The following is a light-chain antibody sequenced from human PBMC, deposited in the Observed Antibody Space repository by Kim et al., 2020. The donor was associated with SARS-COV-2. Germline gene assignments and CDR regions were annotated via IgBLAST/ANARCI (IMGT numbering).Light chain of an antibody. J-gene: IGLJ3*02. CDR2: GQN. Sequence: SSELTQDPTVSVALGQSVRITCQGDSLKDYYASWYQKKPGQAPLLVIYGQNNRPAGIPDRFSGSRSGNTASLTITGTQAEDEADYYCNSQDTSGTYWVFGGGTKLTVL. V-gene: IGLV3-19*01. CDR1: SLKDYY. CDR3: NSQDTSGTYWV.